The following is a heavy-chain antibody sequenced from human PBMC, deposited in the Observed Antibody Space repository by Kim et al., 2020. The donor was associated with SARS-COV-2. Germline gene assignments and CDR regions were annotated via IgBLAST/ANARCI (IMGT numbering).Heavy chain of an antibody. CDR2: ISASSRTF. CDR3: ARDGMNSSGRSGVF. CDR1: GFTFSIYD. Sequence: GGSLRLSCATSGFTFSIYDVNWVRQAPGKGLEWISYISASSRTFYYADSVRGRFTISRDNAKNSLFLQMNNLRAEDTAIYYCARDGMNSSGRSGVFWGQG. J-gene: IGHJ1*01. V-gene: IGHV3-48*03. D-gene: IGHD6-19*01.